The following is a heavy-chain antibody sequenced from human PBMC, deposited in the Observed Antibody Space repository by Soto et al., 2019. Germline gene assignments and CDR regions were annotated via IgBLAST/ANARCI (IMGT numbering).Heavy chain of an antibody. Sequence: PGGSPRLSCAASGFTVSSNYMSWVRQAPGKGLEWVSVIYSGGSTYYADSVKGRFTISRDNSKNTLYLQMNSLRAEDTAVYYCARANVLRFFPNWFDPWGQGTLVTVSS. J-gene: IGHJ5*02. CDR3: ARANVLRFFPNWFDP. V-gene: IGHV3-53*01. D-gene: IGHD3-3*01. CDR2: IYSGGST. CDR1: GFTVSSNY.